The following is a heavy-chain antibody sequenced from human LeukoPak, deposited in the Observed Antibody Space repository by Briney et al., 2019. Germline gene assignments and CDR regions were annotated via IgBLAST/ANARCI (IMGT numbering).Heavy chain of an antibody. CDR1: GFTFSSYT. CDR3: AKDLEQQLAIYFDY. V-gene: IGHV3-23*01. Sequence: GGSLRLSCAASGFTFSSYTMSWVRQAPGKGLEWVSAISGSGGSTYYADSVKGRFTISRDNSKNTLYLQMNSLRAEDTAVYYCAKDLEQQLAIYFDYWGQGTLVTVSS. J-gene: IGHJ4*02. D-gene: IGHD6-13*01. CDR2: ISGSGGST.